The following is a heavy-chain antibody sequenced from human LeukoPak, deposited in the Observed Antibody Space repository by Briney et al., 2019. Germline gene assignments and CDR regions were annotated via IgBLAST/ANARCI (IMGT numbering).Heavy chain of an antibody. D-gene: IGHD6-13*01. Sequence: SETLSLTCAVSGGSISSSNWWSWARQPPGKGLEWIGEIYHSGTTNYNPSLKSRVTISVDKSKNQFSLKVTSVTAADTAVYYCARVAAAGPIIFDYWGQGTLVTVSS. CDR3: ARVAAAGPIIFDY. CDR2: IYHSGTT. V-gene: IGHV4-4*02. J-gene: IGHJ4*02. CDR1: GGSISSSNW.